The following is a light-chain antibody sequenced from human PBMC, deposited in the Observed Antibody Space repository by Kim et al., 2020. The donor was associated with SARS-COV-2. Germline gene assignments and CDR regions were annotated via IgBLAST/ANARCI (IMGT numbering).Light chain of an antibody. CDR1: QGISTW. V-gene: IGKV1-12*01. CDR2: TAS. Sequence: ASVGDSVTITCRASQGISTWLALYQQKPGKAPNLLIYTASSLQSGVPSRFSGSGSGTDFTLTISSLQPEDFATYYCQQADSFPITFGGGTKVDIK. J-gene: IGKJ4*01. CDR3: QQADSFPIT.